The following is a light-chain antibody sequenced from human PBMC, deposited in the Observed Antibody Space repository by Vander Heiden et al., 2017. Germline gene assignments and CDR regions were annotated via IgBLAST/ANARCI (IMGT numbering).Light chain of an antibody. CDR3: CSYTSRSTLYV. CDR1: SGDIGSYHY. Sequence: GAPGHSITISCTGSSGDIGSYHYVSWYQQHPGKAPKVIIYDVNHRPSGISNRFSGSRSGNTASLTISGLQAEDEADYYCCSYTSRSTLYVFGTGTKVTVL. V-gene: IGLV2-14*04. CDR2: DVN. J-gene: IGLJ1*01.